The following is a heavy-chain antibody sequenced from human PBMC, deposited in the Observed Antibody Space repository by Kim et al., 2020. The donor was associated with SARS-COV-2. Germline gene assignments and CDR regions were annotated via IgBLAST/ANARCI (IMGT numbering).Heavy chain of an antibody. CDR2: ISYDGSNK. J-gene: IGHJ5*02. Sequence: GGSLRLSCAASGFTFSSYAMHWVRQAPGKGLEWVAVISYDGSNKYYADSVKGRFTISRDNSKNTLYLQMNSLRAEDTAVYYCARAQLLWFGEFLNWFDPWGQGTLVTVSS. CDR1: GFTFSSYA. D-gene: IGHD3-10*01. CDR3: ARAQLLWFGEFLNWFDP. V-gene: IGHV3-30-3*01.